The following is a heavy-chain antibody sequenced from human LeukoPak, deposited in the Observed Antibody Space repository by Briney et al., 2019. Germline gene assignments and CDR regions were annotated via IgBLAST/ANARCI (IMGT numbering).Heavy chain of an antibody. D-gene: IGHD5-18*01. Sequence: ASVKVSCRASGYTFPNFDINWVRQAPGQGLEWMGWMSPKSGDEGYARKFQGRVTMTRDNSRATAYLELTSVRFGDTAAYYCARVWPPNAIDTGMTYSSYHALDVWGQGTTVTVSS. J-gene: IGHJ6*02. V-gene: IGHV1-8*01. CDR2: MSPKSGDE. CDR1: GYTFPNFD. CDR3: ARVWPPNAIDTGMTYSSYHALDV.